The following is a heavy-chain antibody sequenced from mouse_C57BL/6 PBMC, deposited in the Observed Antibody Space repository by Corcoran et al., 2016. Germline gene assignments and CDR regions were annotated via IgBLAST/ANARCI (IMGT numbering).Heavy chain of an antibody. Sequence: EVQLQQSGPELVKPGASVKISCKASGYTFTDYYMNWVKQSHGKSLEWIGDINPNNGGTSYNQKFKGKATLTVDKSSSTAYMELRSLTSEDSAVYYCAKNIGHGYYAMDYWGQGTSVTVSS. J-gene: IGHJ4*01. CDR3: AKNIGHGYYAMDY. V-gene: IGHV1-26*01. CDR1: GYTFTDYY. CDR2: INPNNGGT.